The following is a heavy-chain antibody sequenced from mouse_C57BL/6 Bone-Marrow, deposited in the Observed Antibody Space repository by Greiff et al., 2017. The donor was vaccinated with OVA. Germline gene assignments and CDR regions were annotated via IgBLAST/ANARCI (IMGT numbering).Heavy chain of an antibody. CDR2: IYPRSGNT. CDR3: ARHYYGSADY. V-gene: IGHV1-81*01. J-gene: IGHJ2*01. D-gene: IGHD1-1*01. Sequence: QVQLQQSGAELARPGASVKLSCKASGYTFTSYGISWVKQRTGQGLEWIGEIYPRSGNTYYNEKFKGKATLTADKSSSTAYMELRSLTSEDSAVYFCARHYYGSADYWGQCTTLTVSS. CDR1: GYTFTSYG.